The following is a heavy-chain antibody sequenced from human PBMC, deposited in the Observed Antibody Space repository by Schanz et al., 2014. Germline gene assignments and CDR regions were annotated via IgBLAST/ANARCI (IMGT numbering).Heavy chain of an antibody. CDR1: GYTFTAYY. D-gene: IGHD4-4*01. V-gene: IGHV1-2*02. CDR3: ASALTTWGGMDV. Sequence: QVQLVQSGAEVKKPGASVKVSCKASGYTFTAYYIHWVRQAPGQGLEWMGRINPNSGGTNYAQKLQARVTMTRDTSTSTVYMELSSLRSEDTAVYYCASALTTWGGMDVWGQGTTVTVSS. J-gene: IGHJ6*02. CDR2: INPNSGGT.